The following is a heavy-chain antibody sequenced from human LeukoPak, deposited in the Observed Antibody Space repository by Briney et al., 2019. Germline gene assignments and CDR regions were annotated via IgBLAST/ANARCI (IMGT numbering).Heavy chain of an antibody. Sequence: ASVKVSCKASGYTFSRYGISWVRQAPGQELEWMGWISAHNGNTNYAQKFQGRVAMTTDTSTSTAYMELRSLRSDDTAVYYCARQSMTGNERGDDAFDIWGQRTMVTVSS. V-gene: IGHV1-18*01. J-gene: IGHJ3*02. CDR2: ISAHNGNT. D-gene: IGHD3-9*01. CDR1: GYTFSRYG. CDR3: ARQSMTGNERGDDAFDI.